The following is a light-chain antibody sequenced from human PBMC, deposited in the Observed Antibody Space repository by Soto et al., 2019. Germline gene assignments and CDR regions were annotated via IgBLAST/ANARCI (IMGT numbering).Light chain of an antibody. CDR2: GAS. CDR1: QSVSSN. CDR3: HQYENLPPWT. Sequence: EIVMTQSPATLSVSPGERATLSCRASQSVSSNLAWYLQKPGQPPRLLIYGASTRATGIPARFSGSGSGTEFTLTINGLQSDDFPVYYCHQYENLPPWTFGQGTKVEIK. V-gene: IGKV3-15*01. J-gene: IGKJ1*01.